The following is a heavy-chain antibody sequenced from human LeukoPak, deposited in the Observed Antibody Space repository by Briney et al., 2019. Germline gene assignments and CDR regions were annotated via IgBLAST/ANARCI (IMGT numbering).Heavy chain of an antibody. CDR2: LYSGGST. CDR1: GFSVSDTY. D-gene: IGHD1-26*01. Sequence: GSLRLSCAASGFSVSDTYMSWVRQAPGKGLEWVSLLYSGGSTHYADSVKSRFTISRDKSKNMLSLQMNSLRAEDTAVYYCARGKSGIYTRPFDYWGQGTLVTVSS. J-gene: IGHJ4*02. CDR3: ARGKSGIYTRPFDY. V-gene: IGHV3-66*01.